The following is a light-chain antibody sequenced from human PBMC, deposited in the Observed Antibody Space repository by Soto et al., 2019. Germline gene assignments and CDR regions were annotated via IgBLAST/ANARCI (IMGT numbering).Light chain of an antibody. CDR1: QSVSDY. CDR2: DAS. V-gene: IGKV3-11*01. CDR3: QQHNHWPPIT. J-gene: IGKJ5*01. Sequence: EIVLTQSPATLSLSPGERATLSCRASQSVSDYLAWYQQKPGQAPRLLIYDASNRATGIPARFNGSGSGTDFILTISNLEPEDFAVYYCQQHNHWPPITFGQGTRLEIK.